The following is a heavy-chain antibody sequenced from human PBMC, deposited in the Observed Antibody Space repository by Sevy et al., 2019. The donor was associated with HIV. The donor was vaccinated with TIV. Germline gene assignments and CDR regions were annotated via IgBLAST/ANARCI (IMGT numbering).Heavy chain of an antibody. Sequence: ASVEVSCKVSGYTLTELSMHWVRQAPGKGLEWMGRFDPEDGETIFAQKFQGRVTMTEDTSTDTAYMELSSLRSEDTAVYYCATAREYYEDSSGYLDYWGQGTLVTVSS. CDR3: ATAREYYEDSSGYLDY. J-gene: IGHJ4*02. CDR1: GYTLTELS. V-gene: IGHV1-24*01. D-gene: IGHD3-22*01. CDR2: FDPEDGET.